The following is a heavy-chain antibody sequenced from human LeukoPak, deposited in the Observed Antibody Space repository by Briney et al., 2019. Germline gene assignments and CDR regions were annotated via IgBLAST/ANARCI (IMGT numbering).Heavy chain of an antibody. D-gene: IGHD2-2*02. Sequence: RSLRLSCAASGFTFSSYAMHWVRQAPGKGLEWVAVISYDGSNKYYADSVKGRFTISRDNSKNTLYLQMNSLRAEDTAVYYCARVQVPAAILNWFDPWGQGTLVAVSS. V-gene: IGHV3-30-3*01. CDR1: GFTFSSYA. CDR3: ARVQVPAAILNWFDP. J-gene: IGHJ5*02. CDR2: ISYDGSNK.